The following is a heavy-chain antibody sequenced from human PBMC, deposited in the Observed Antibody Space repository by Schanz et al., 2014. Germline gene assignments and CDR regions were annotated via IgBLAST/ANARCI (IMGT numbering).Heavy chain of an antibody. CDR3: ARGIGGYGANNYFDY. Sequence: VQLVESGGGLVQPGGSLRLSCAASGFTFSSYAMHWVRQAPGKGLEWVALISNDGSIKYYADSVEGRFTISRDNSRNTLYLQMNSLRSEDTAVYSCARGIGGYGANNYFDYWGQGTLVTVSS. CDR2: ISNDGSIK. J-gene: IGHJ4*02. CDR1: GFTFSSYA. D-gene: IGHD5-12*01. V-gene: IGHV3-30-3*01.